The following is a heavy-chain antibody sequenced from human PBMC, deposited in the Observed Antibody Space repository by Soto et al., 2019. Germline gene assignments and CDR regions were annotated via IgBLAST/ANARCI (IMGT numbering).Heavy chain of an antibody. CDR2: IYYSGST. J-gene: IGHJ4*02. CDR1: GGSISSGDYY. Sequence: SETLSLTCTVSGGSISSGDYYWSWIRQVPGKGLEWIGYIYYSGSTYYNPSLKSRVAMSVDTSKNQFSLKLSSVTAADTAIYYCAREGRIAAAGRLDYWGQGTLVTVS. CDR3: AREGRIAAAGRLDY. V-gene: IGHV4-31*03. D-gene: IGHD6-13*01.